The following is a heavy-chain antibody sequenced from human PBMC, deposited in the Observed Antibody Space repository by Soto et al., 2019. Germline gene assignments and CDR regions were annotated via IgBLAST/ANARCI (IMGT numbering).Heavy chain of an antibody. V-gene: IGHV3-9*01. J-gene: IGHJ4*02. CDR3: AKDATLYSSSRSGLDY. CDR2: ISWNSGSI. CDR1: GFTFDDYA. Sequence: SLRLSCAASGFTFDDYAMHWVRQAPGKGLEWVSGISWNSGSIGYADSVKGRFTISRDNAKNSLYLQMNSLRAEDTALYYCAKDATLYSSSRSGLDYWGQGTLVTVSS. D-gene: IGHD6-13*01.